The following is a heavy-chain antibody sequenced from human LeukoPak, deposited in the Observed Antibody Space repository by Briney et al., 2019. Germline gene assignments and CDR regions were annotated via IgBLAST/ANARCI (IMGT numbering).Heavy chain of an antibody. V-gene: IGHV4-59*01. J-gene: IGHJ6*02. Sequence: SETLSLTCTVSRGSISSYYWTWIRQPPGKGLEWIGYVYYSGSTNYNPSLKSRVTISVDPSTNQFSLKLRSVTAADTAVYYCARGIGGSGSYYYYGMDVWGQGTTVTVSS. CDR1: RGSISSYY. CDR2: VYYSGST. D-gene: IGHD3-10*01. CDR3: ARGIGGSGSYYYYGMDV.